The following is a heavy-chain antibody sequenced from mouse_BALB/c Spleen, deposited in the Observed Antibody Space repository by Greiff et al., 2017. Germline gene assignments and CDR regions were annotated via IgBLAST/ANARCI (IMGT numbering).Heavy chain of an antibody. Sequence: VQLQQSGAELMKPGASVKISCKATGYTFSSYWIEWVKQRPGHGLEWIGEILPGSGSTNYNEKFKGKATFTADTSSNTAYMQLSSLTSEDSAVYYGARRGDYGSSPAWFAYWGQGTTLTVSS. CDR3: ARRGDYGSSPAWFAY. CDR1: GYTFSSYW. V-gene: IGHV1-9*01. CDR2: ILPGSGST. J-gene: IGHJ2*01. D-gene: IGHD1-1*01.